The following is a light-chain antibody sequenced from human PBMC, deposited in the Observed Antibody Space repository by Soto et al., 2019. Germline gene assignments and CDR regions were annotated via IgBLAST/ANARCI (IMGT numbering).Light chain of an antibody. Sequence: EIVLTQSPGPLSLSPGERATLSCRASQNVSSYLAWYQQKPGQAPRLLIYDASNRATGIPARFSGSGSGTDFTLTISGLEPEDFAVYYCQQRSNWPITFGPGTKVDIK. CDR3: QQRSNWPIT. CDR2: DAS. V-gene: IGKV3-11*01. CDR1: QNVSSY. J-gene: IGKJ3*01.